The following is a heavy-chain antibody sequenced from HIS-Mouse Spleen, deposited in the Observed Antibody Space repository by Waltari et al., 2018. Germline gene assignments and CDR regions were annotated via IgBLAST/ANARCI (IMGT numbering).Heavy chain of an antibody. J-gene: IGHJ2*01. V-gene: IGHV4-39*07. CDR2: IYYSGST. CDR3: AREIPYSSSWYDWYFDL. CDR1: GVSISSSSYY. D-gene: IGHD6-13*01. Sequence: QLPLQESGPGLVKPSETLSLTYTVSGVSISSSSYYWGWIRQPPGKGMEWIGSIYYSGSTYYNPSLKSRVTISVDTSKNQFSLKLSSVTAADTAVYYCAREIPYSSSWYDWYFDLWGRGTLVTVSS.